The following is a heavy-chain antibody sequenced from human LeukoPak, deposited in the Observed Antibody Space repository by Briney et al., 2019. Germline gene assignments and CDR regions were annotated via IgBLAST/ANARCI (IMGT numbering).Heavy chain of an antibody. Sequence: GGSLRLSCTSSGFILSSFAMSWVRQAPGKGLEWVSSISSPGGNTYYADSVKGRFTISRDNSKNTLYLQMNSLRAEDTAVYYCAKDHHYDILTGYYYYWGQGTLVTVSS. CDR1: GFILSSFA. V-gene: IGHV3-23*01. CDR3: AKDHHYDILTGYYYY. J-gene: IGHJ4*02. CDR2: ISSPGGNT. D-gene: IGHD3-9*01.